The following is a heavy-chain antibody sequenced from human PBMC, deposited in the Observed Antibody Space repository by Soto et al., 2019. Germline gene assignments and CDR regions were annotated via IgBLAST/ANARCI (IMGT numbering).Heavy chain of an antibody. J-gene: IGHJ4*02. CDR2: IYYSGSTST. CDR3: ASGSYLWGFFY. Sequence: XGTLSLTCTVSGGSISSNYWSWIRQPPGKRLEWIGYIYYSGSTSTNYNPSLKSRVTISVDTSRNQLSLKLSSVTAADTAVYYCASGSYLWGFFYWGQGTLVTVSS. V-gene: IGHV4-59*01. D-gene: IGHD1-26*01. CDR1: GGSISSNY.